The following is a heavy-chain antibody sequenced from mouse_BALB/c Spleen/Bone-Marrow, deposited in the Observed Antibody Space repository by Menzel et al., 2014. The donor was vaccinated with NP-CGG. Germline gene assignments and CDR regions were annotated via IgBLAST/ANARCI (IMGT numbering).Heavy chain of an antibody. D-gene: IGHD1-1*01. CDR3: ASTITTVVAEDAMDY. Sequence: EVQGVESGGELVKPGGSLKLSCAASGFTFSSYGMSWVRQTPDKRLEWVATISSGGSYTYYPDSVKGRFTISRDNAKNTLYLQMSSLKSEDTAMYYCASTITTVVAEDAMDYWGQGTSVTVSS. CDR2: ISSGGSYT. J-gene: IGHJ4*01. CDR1: GFTFSSYG. V-gene: IGHV5-6*01.